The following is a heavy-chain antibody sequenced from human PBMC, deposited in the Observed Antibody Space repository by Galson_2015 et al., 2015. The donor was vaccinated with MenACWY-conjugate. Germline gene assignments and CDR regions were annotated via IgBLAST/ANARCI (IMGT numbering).Heavy chain of an antibody. CDR1: RFTFNSYA. D-gene: IGHD1-1*01. J-gene: IGHJ6*02. V-gene: IGHV3-23*01. CDR3: AKDLETTPFYYSGMDV. CDR2: ISGSGGST. Sequence: SLRLSCAASRFTFNSYAMSWVRQAPGKGLEWVSGISGSGGSTYYADSVKGRFTISRDNSKNTLYLQMNSLRAEDTAVYYCAKDLETTPFYYSGMDVWGQGTTVTVSS.